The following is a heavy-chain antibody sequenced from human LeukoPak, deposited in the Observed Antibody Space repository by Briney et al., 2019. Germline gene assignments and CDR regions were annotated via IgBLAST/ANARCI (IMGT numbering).Heavy chain of an antibody. CDR3: ARATVTRWFDP. J-gene: IGHJ5*02. CDR2: IWYDGTNK. V-gene: IGHV3-33*01. Sequence: GGSLRLSCAASGFAFSSFGMHWVRQAPGRGLEWVAVIWYDGTNKYYADSVKGRFTISRDNSKNTLYLQMNSLRAEDTAVYYCARATVTRWFDPWGQGTLVTVSS. CDR1: GFAFSSFG. D-gene: IGHD4-17*01.